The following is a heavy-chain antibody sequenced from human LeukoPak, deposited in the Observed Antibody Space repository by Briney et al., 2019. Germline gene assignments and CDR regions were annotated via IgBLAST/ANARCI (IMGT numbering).Heavy chain of an antibody. CDR3: ARTNWNSKPLTIDY. CDR1: GGSFSGYY. D-gene: IGHD1/OR15-1a*01. Sequence: SETLSLTCAVYGGSFSGYYWSWIRQPPGKGLEWIGEINHRGSTNYNPSLTSRVTISVDTSKNQFSLKLSSVTAADTAVYYCARTNWNSKPLTIDYWGQGTLVTVSS. V-gene: IGHV4-34*01. CDR2: INHRGST. J-gene: IGHJ4*02.